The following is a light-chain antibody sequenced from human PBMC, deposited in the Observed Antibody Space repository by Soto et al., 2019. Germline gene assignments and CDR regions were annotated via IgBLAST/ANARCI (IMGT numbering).Light chain of an antibody. J-gene: IGLJ2*01. CDR2: YDS. CDR1: NIGSKS. Sequence: SSELTQPPSVSVAPGKTARITCGGNNIGSKSVHWYQQKPGQAPVLVIYYDSDRPSGIPERFSGSNSGNTATLTISRVEAWDEADYYCQVWDSSSDHVVFGGGTKLTVL. V-gene: IGLV3-21*04. CDR3: QVWDSSSDHVV.